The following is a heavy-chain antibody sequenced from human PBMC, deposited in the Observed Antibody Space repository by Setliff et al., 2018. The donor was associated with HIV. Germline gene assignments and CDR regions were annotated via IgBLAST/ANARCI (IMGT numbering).Heavy chain of an antibody. V-gene: IGHV3-30*02. D-gene: IGHD5-18*01. J-gene: IGHJ3*02. CDR2: IRYTGSYR. Sequence: TGGSLRLSCAASGFTFSSYGIHWVRQAPGKGLEWVAFIRYTGSYRYYVDSVKGRFTISRDNSKNTMFLQMNSLRVEDTAIYYCAKMHTAMDPDTFDIWGQGTMVTVSS. CDR3: AKMHTAMDPDTFDI. CDR1: GFTFSSYG.